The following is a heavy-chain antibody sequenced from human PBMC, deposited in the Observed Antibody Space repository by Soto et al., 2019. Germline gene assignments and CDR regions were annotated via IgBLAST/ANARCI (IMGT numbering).Heavy chain of an antibody. CDR1: GYTFTRYG. V-gene: IGHV1-24*01. J-gene: IGHJ5*02. D-gene: IGHD1-26*01. CDR2: FDPEDGET. Sequence: ASVKVSCKASGYTFTRYGISWVRQAPGKGLEWMGGFDPEDGETIYAQKFQGRVTMTEDTSTDTAYMELSSLRSEDTAVYYCATGLVGATWFDPWGQGTLVTVSS. CDR3: ATGLVGATWFDP.